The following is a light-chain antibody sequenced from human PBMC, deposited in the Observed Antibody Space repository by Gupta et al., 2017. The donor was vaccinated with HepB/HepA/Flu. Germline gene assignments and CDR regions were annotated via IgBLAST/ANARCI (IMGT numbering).Light chain of an antibody. CDR2: GAS. CDR3: QQYCSSPWT. CDR1: QSVSSSN. V-gene: IGKV3-20*01. Sequence: ELVLMQSPGTLSLSPGERATLSCRASQSVSSSNLAWFQQKPGQAPRLLIYGASSRATGIPDRFSGRGSGTNFTLTNSRLEPEDFAVYYCQQYCSSPWTFGQGTKVEIK. J-gene: IGKJ1*01.